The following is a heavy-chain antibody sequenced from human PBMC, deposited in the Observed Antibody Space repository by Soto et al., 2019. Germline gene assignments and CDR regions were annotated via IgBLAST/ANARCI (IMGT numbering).Heavy chain of an antibody. V-gene: IGHV3-23*01. CDR3: AKGLDDYVWGSSY. D-gene: IGHD3-16*01. CDR2: ISGSGGST. J-gene: IGHJ4*02. Sequence: EVQLLESGGGLVQPGGSLRLSCAASGFTFSSYAMSWVRQAPGKGLEWVSAISGSGGSTYYADSVKGRFTISRDKSKNTLYLQMNSLRAEDTAVYYCAKGLDDYVWGSSYWGQGTLVTVSS. CDR1: GFTFSSYA.